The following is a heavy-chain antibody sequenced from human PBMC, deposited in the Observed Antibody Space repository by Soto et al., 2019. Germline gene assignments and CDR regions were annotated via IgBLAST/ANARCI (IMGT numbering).Heavy chain of an antibody. Sequence: ASVKVSCKVSGYTLTELSMHWVRQAPGKGLEWMGGFDPEDGETIYAQKFQGRVTMTEDTSTDTAYMELSSLRSEDTAVYYCAKKQPILSEMYYFNYWARGTLVTVSS. V-gene: IGHV1-24*01. J-gene: IGHJ4*02. D-gene: IGHD2-21*01. CDR1: GYTLTELS. CDR3: AKKQPILSEMYYFNY. CDR2: FDPEDGET.